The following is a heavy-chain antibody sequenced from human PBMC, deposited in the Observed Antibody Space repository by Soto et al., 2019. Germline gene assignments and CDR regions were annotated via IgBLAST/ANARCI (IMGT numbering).Heavy chain of an antibody. Sequence: ASVKVSCKASGYTFTSYAMHWVRQAPGQRLEWMGWINAGNGNTKYAQKFQGRVTITRDTSASTAYMELSSLRSEDTAVYYCAKDRTNGVYHDAFDIWGQGTMVTVSS. CDR2: INAGNGNT. CDR1: GYTFTSYA. V-gene: IGHV1-3*01. J-gene: IGHJ3*02. D-gene: IGHD2-8*01. CDR3: AKDRTNGVYHDAFDI.